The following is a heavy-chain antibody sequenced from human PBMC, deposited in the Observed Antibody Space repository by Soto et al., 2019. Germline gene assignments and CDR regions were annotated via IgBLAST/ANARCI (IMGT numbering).Heavy chain of an antibody. CDR3: AETRLWFGEFASRINGLDV. Sequence: SETLSVTCTVSGGSISRSSYYWGWIRQPPGKGLEWIGSIYYSGSTYYNPSLKSRVTISVDTSKNQFSLKLSSVTAADTAVYYCAETRLWFGEFASRINGLDVWGQGTTVTVSS. J-gene: IGHJ6*02. CDR1: GGSISRSSYY. D-gene: IGHD3-10*01. V-gene: IGHV4-39*01. CDR2: IYYSGST.